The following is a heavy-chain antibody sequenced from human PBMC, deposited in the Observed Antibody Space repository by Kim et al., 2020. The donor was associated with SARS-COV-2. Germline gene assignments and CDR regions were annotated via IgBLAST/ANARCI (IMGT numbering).Heavy chain of an antibody. J-gene: IGHJ6*02. D-gene: IGHD6-6*01. Sequence: SVKVSCKASGFTFTSSAVQWVLQARGQRLEWIGWIVVGSGNTNYAQKFQERVTITRDMSTSTAYMELSSLRSEDTAVYYCAADPFYSSSSLDPSYYYYYGMDVWGQGTTVTVSS. CDR2: IVVGSGNT. CDR3: AADPFYSSSSLDPSYYYYYGMDV. CDR1: GFTFTSSA. V-gene: IGHV1-58*01.